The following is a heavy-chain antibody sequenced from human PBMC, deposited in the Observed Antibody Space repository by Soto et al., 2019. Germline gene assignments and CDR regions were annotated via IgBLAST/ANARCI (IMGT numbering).Heavy chain of an antibody. D-gene: IGHD3-22*01. CDR1: GASISVHSYY. J-gene: IGHJ5*02. CDR3: ARLTRRGNYYDSSGYSRDNWFDP. Sequence: KPSETLSLTCTVSGASISVHSYYWTWIRQPPGKGLEWIGSSYYSGTTYFNPPLKSRATISVDTSKNQFSLKLSSVTAADTAVYYCARLTRRGNYYDSSGYSRDNWFDPWGQGTLVTVSS. V-gene: IGHV4-39*07. CDR2: SYYSGTT.